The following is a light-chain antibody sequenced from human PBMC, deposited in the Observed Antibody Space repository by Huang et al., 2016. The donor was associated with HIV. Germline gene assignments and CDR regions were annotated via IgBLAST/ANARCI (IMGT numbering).Light chain of an antibody. Sequence: EIVMTQSPATLSVSPGERVTLSCRASQRVSSNLAWYQQKPGQAPRLLIYGASTRATGIPARFSGMGSGTEFTLSITSLQSEDFAVYHCQQYNNWPYTFGQGTKLEIK. CDR1: QRVSSN. V-gene: IGKV3-15*01. CDR3: QQYNNWPYT. J-gene: IGKJ2*01. CDR2: GAS.